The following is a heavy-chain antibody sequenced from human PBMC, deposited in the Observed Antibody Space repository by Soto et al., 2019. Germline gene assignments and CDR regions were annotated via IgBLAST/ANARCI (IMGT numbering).Heavy chain of an antibody. CDR2: IHYSGAT. D-gene: IGHD6-13*01. J-gene: IGHJ4*02. V-gene: IGHV4-39*01. CDR3: VSSSTWSLLDY. CDR1: GGSISSRTYY. Sequence: QLQLQESGPGLVKPSETLSLTCNVSGGSISSRTYYWVWIRQPPGKGLEWIGSIHYSGATYYSPSLKIRVTISVDTSKNQFSLKLNSVTAADTAVFYCVSSSTWSLLDYWGQGTLVAVSS.